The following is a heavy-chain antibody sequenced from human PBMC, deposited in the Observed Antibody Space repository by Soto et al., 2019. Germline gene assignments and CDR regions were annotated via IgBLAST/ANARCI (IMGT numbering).Heavy chain of an antibody. CDR3: ARETEEYQLLYPPPYYYYGMDV. J-gene: IGHJ6*02. Sequence: QVQLVQSGAEVKKPGASVKVSCKASGYTFTGYYMHWVRQAPGQGLEWMGWINPNSGGTNYAQKFQGRVTMTRDTSISTAYMELSRLRSDDTAVYYCARETEEYQLLYPPPYYYYGMDVWGQGTTVTVSS. CDR2: INPNSGGT. V-gene: IGHV1-2*02. D-gene: IGHD2-2*02. CDR1: GYTFTGYY.